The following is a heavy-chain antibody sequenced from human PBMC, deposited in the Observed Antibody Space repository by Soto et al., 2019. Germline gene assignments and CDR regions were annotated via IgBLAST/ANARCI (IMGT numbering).Heavy chain of an antibody. CDR2: MNPNSGNT. J-gene: IGHJ6*02. Sequence: GASVKVSCKASGYTFTSYDINWVRQATGQGLEWMGWMNPNSGNTGYAQKFQGRVTMTRNTSISTAYMELSSLRSEDTAVYYRARGYYYGSGSYFGYYYYGMDVWGQGTTVTVSS. CDR3: ARGYYYGSGSYFGYYYYGMDV. CDR1: GYTFTSYD. V-gene: IGHV1-8*01. D-gene: IGHD3-10*01.